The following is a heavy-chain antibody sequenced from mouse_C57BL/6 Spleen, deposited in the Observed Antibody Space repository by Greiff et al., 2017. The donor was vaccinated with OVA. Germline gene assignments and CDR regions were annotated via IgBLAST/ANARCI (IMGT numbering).Heavy chain of an antibody. CDR3: ARERDYYGSSYVGWYFDV. J-gene: IGHJ1*03. V-gene: IGHV5-16*01. Sequence: EVKLVESEGGLVQPGSSMKLSCTASGFTFSDYYMAWVRQVPEKGLEWVANINYDGSSTYYLDSLKSRFIISRDNAKNILYLQMSSLKSEDTATYYCARERDYYGSSYVGWYFDVWGTGTTVTVSS. CDR2: INYDGSST. CDR1: GFTFSDYY. D-gene: IGHD1-1*01.